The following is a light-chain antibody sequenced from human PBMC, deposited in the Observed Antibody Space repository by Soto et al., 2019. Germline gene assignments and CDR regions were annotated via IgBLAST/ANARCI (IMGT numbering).Light chain of an antibody. J-gene: IGLJ1*01. Sequence: QSALTQPPSASGTPGQTVTISCSGSSSNIGKNTVNWYQHLPGTAPNLLIYSNTQRPLGVPVRFSGSKSGTSASLAISGLQSDDEADYYCAVWDDSLYVFGSGTKVTVL. CDR2: SNT. V-gene: IGLV1-44*01. CDR1: SSNIGKNT. CDR3: AVWDDSLYV.